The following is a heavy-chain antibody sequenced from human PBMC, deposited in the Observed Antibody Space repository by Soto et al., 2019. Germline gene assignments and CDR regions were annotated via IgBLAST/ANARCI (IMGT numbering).Heavy chain of an antibody. J-gene: IGHJ4*02. CDR3: VRVRGGGTFHFDY. D-gene: IGHD3-10*01. Sequence: EVQLVESGGGLVQPGGSLSLSCAASGFTFSDYNMDWVRQAPGKGREWVGCVRTKVNSHSTAYAVYVKGRFTISRDDSKNSVYLQMSSLKTGDKAVYYCVRVRGGGTFHFDYWGQGNLVTVSS. V-gene: IGHV3-72*01. CDR1: GFTFSDYN. CDR2: VRTKVNSHST.